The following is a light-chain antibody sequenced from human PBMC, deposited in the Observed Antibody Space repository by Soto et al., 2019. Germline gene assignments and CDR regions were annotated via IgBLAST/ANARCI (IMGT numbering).Light chain of an antibody. CDR2: RVS. Sequence: EVVLTQSPGTLSLSPGEGATLSCRASQSVSNRYFAWYQQKPGQAPRLPIYRVSTRATGIPVRFSGSGSGTEFTLTISSLQSEDFAVDYCQHYNNWIASFGGGTKVDIK. V-gene: IGKV3-15*01. CDR1: QSVSNRY. CDR3: QHYNNWIAS. J-gene: IGKJ4*01.